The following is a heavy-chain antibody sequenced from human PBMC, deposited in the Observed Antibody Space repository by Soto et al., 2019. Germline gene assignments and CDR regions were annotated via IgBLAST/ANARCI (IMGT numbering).Heavy chain of an antibody. CDR2: ISAYNGNT. V-gene: IGHV1-18*04. J-gene: IGHJ4*02. CDR1: GYTFTSFG. D-gene: IGHD1-26*01. CDR3: ARESNSGTYGY. Sequence: ASVKVSCKASGYTFTSFGISWVRQAPGQGLEWIGWISAYNGNTNYALKLQGRVTMTTDTSTSTAYMELRSLRSDDTAVYYCARESNSGTYGYWGQGTLVTVSS.